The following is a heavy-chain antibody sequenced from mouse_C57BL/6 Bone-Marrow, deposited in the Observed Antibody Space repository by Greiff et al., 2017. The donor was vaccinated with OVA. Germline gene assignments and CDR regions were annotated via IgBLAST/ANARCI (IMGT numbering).Heavy chain of an antibody. V-gene: IGHV1-82*01. CDR1: GYAFSSSW. J-gene: IGHJ2*01. CDR2: IYPGDGDT. CDR3: ARAGVDY. D-gene: IGHD4-1*01. Sequence: QVQLQQSGPELVKPGASVKISCKASGYAFSSSWMNWVKQRPGKGLEWIGRIYPGDGDTNYNGKFKGKATLTADKSSSTAYMQLSSLTSEDSAVYFGARAGVDYWGQGTTLTVSS.